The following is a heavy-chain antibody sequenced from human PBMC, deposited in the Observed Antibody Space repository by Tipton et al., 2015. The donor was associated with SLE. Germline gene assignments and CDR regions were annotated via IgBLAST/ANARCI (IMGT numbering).Heavy chain of an antibody. CDR2: IYYSGST. CDR1: SGSIDRHY. CDR3: GRAPFYDSSVRWFDS. J-gene: IGHJ5*01. V-gene: IGHV4-59*11. D-gene: IGHD3-16*01. Sequence: TLSLTCTVSSGSIDRHYWGWFRQPPGKTLEWVGYIYYSGSTKYNPPLQSRVNKLVDRSENQFSLELTSVTAADTAGYYCGRAPFYDSSVRWFDSWGPGVLVTVSS.